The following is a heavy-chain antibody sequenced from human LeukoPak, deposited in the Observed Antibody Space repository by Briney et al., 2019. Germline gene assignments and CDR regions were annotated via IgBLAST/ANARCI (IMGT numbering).Heavy chain of an antibody. Sequence: GRSLRLSCTASGFTFSGHGMPWVRQAPGKGLEWVAVIWYDGSNKYYGDSAKGRFTISRDNSKNTLFLQMNSLRVEDTAVYYCARWGPDKRFDYWGQGAPVTVSP. CDR3: ARWGPDKRFDY. CDR2: IWYDGSNK. CDR1: GFTFSGHG. J-gene: IGHJ4*02. D-gene: IGHD3-16*01. V-gene: IGHV3-33*02.